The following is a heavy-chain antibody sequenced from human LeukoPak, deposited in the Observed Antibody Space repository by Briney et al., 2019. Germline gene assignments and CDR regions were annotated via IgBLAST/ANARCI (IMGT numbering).Heavy chain of an antibody. J-gene: IGHJ4*02. V-gene: IGHV1-2*02. D-gene: IGHD3-10*01. Sequence: GASVKVSCKASGYTFTGYYMHWVRQAPGQGLEWMGWINPNSGGTNYAQKFQGRVTMTRDTSISTAYMELSRLRSDDTAVYYCARDLLIASGTGYFDDWGQGTLVTVSS. CDR1: GYTFTGYY. CDR3: ARDLLIASGTGYFDD. CDR2: INPNSGGT.